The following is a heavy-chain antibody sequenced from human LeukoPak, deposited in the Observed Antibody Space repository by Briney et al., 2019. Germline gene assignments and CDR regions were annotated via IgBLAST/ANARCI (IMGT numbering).Heavy chain of an antibody. CDR1: GGSFSGYY. Sequence: SETLSLTCAVYGGSFSGYYWSWIRRPPGKGLEWIGEINHSGSTNYNPSLKSRVTISVDTSKNQFSLKLSSVTAADTAVYYCARGPPYSSGRPPFDPWGQGTLVTVSS. J-gene: IGHJ5*02. V-gene: IGHV4-34*01. CDR3: ARGPPYSSGRPPFDP. D-gene: IGHD6-19*01. CDR2: INHSGST.